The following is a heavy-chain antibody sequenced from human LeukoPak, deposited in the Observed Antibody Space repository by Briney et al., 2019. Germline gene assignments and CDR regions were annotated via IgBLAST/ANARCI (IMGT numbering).Heavy chain of an antibody. Sequence: SETLSLTCTVSGGSISNSSYYWGWIRQAPGKGLEWIGNVYYRGSAYYNPSLKSRVTISIDTSKNQFSLKLSSLTAADTAVYYCARIVGTDYFDYWGQGILVTVSS. CDR1: GGSISNSSYY. CDR2: VYYRGSA. V-gene: IGHV4-39*07. D-gene: IGHD1-26*01. CDR3: ARIVGTDYFDY. J-gene: IGHJ4*02.